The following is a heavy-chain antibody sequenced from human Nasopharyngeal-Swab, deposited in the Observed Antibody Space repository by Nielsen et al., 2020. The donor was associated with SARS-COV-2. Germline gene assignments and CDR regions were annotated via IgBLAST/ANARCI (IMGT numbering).Heavy chain of an antibody. CDR1: GFTFSRFW. D-gene: IGHD3-16*02. CDR3: ARDRDDYVWGSYRYKGYYYMDV. Sequence: GESLKISCAASGFTFSRFWMTWVRQAPGKGLEWVAYLKQDGSEEYYVDSVKGRFTISRDNAKNSLYLQMSSLRAEDTAVYYCARDRDDYVWGSYRYKGYYYMDVWGKGTTVTVSS. J-gene: IGHJ6*03. CDR2: LKQDGSEE. V-gene: IGHV3-7*03.